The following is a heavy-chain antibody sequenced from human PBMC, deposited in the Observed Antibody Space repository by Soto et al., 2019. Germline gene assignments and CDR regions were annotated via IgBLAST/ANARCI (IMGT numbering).Heavy chain of an antibody. CDR1: GFTFSNYA. CDR3: AKARCSTANCYVPEY. V-gene: IGHV3-23*01. J-gene: IGHJ4*02. CDR2: ISGSGDNT. D-gene: IGHD2-2*01. Sequence: GSLRLSCAASGFTFSNYAMSWVRQAPGKGLEWVSAISGSGDNTDYVDSVKGRFTISRDNSKNTLYLQMNSLRAEDTAVYYCAKARCSTANCYVPEYWGQGTRVTVSS.